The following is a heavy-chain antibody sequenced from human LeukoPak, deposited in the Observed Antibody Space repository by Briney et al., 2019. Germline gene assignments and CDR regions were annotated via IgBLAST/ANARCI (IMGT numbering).Heavy chain of an antibody. D-gene: IGHD2-2*01. Sequence: GGSLRLSCAASGFTFSSYGMHWVRQAPGKGLEWVAFIRYDGSNKYYAGSVKGRFTISRDNSKNMLYLQMGSLRTEDMAVYYCARWSSTSCYDYWGQGTLVTVSS. CDR1: GFTFSSYG. CDR2: IRYDGSNK. V-gene: IGHV3-30*02. J-gene: IGHJ4*02. CDR3: ARWSSTSCYDY.